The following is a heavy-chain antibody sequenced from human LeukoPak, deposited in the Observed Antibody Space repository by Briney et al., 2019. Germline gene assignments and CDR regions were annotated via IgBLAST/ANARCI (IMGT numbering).Heavy chain of an antibody. CDR1: GYTFTSYD. J-gene: IGHJ3*02. CDR2: MNPNSGNT. CDR3: AASDTMVRGVINAFDI. V-gene: IGHV1-8*01. D-gene: IGHD3-10*01. Sequence: ASVKVSCKASGYTFTSYDINWVRQATGQGLEWMGWMNPNSGNTGYAQKFQERVTITRDMSTSTAYMELSSLRSEDTAVYYCAASDTMVRGVINAFDIWGQGTMVTVSS.